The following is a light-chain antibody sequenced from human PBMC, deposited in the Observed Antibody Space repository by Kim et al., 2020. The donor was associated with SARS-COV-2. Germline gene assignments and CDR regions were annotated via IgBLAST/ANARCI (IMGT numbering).Light chain of an antibody. CDR3: SSYVSKHYV. CDR2: DVT. CDR1: SSDIGGVSS. Sequence: QSVLTQPASVSGSPGQSITVSCTGVSSDIGGVSSVSWYQQRPDKAPQLIIYDVTKRPSGVSSRFSASTSGSTASLTISGLQAEDEAAYYCSSYVSKHYVFGTGTKVTVL. J-gene: IGLJ1*01. V-gene: IGLV2-14*03.